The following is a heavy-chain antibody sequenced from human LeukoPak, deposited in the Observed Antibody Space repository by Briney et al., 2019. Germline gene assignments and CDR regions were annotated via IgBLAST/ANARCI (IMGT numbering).Heavy chain of an antibody. D-gene: IGHD6-19*01. CDR3: ARDRVLVVAGFFEY. CDR2: IDGAASNT. CDR1: GFSFSSFA. V-gene: IGHV3-23*01. J-gene: IGHJ4*02. Sequence: PGGSLRLSCRASGFSFSSFAMNWVRQALGKGLEWVSSIDGAASNTYYADSVKGRFTLSRDKSKNAVFLQMNSLRVEDTAMYYCARDRVLVVAGFFEYWGPGTLVTVSS.